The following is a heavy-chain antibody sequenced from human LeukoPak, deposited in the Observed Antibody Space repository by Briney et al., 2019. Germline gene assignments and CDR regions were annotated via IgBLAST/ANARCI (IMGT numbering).Heavy chain of an antibody. D-gene: IGHD3-10*01. V-gene: IGHV3-48*04. Sequence: GGSLRLSCAASGFSFSSYSMKWVRQAPGKGLEWVSYISSSGSTIYYADSVKGRFTISRDNAKNSLYLQMNSLRAEDTAVYYCARDLKDYYGSGRMLDYWGQGTLVTVSS. CDR3: ARDLKDYYGSGRMLDY. J-gene: IGHJ4*02. CDR2: ISSSGSTI. CDR1: GFSFSSYS.